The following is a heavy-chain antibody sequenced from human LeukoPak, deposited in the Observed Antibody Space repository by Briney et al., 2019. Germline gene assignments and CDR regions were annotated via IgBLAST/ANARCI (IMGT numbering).Heavy chain of an antibody. J-gene: IGHJ4*02. CDR2: ISSSRATI. CDR3: ARVDWELLDGDFDY. Sequence: HPGGSLRLSCAASGFTFSSCSMTWVRQAPGKGLEWVAYISSSRATIFYAESEKGRFTVSRDHAKNSLHLQMNSLRGDDTAVYYCARVDWELLDGDFDYWGQGTLVTVSA. D-gene: IGHD1-26*01. CDR1: GFTFSSCS. V-gene: IGHV3-48*04.